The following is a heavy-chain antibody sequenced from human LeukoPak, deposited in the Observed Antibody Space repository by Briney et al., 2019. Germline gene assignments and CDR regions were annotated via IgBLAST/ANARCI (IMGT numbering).Heavy chain of an antibody. J-gene: IGHJ4*02. CDR3: ARASGSYFEYYFDY. Sequence: PGGSLRLSCAASGFTFSSYAMSWVRQAPGKGLEWVSVIYSGGSTYYADSVKGRFTISRDNSKNTLYLQMNSLRAEDTAVYYCARASGSYFEYYFDYWGQGTLVTVSS. D-gene: IGHD1-26*01. CDR1: GFTFSSYA. CDR2: IYSGGST. V-gene: IGHV3-53*01.